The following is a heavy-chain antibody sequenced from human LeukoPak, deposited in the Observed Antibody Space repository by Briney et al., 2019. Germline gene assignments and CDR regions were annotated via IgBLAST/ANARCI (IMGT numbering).Heavy chain of an antibody. Sequence: SVKVSCKASGGTFSSYAISWVRQAPGQGLEWMGGIIPIFGTANYAQKFQGRVTITADESTSTAYMELSSLRSEDTAVYYCARVPDYDILTGYPYYFDYWGQGTLVTVYS. D-gene: IGHD3-9*01. CDR2: IIPIFGTA. V-gene: IGHV1-69*13. J-gene: IGHJ4*02. CDR1: GGTFSSYA. CDR3: ARVPDYDILTGYPYYFDY.